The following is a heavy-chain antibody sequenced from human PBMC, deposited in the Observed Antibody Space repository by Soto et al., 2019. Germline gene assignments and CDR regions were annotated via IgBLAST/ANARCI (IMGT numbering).Heavy chain of an antibody. J-gene: IGHJ6*02. V-gene: IGHV1-46*01. Sequence: SGKVCCKAAWYTFTSYYMHWVRQAPGQGLEWMGIINPSGGITSYAQKFQGRVTMTRDTSTSTVYMELSSLRSEDTAVYYCARDPHKARKQLMDVWGQGTTVRVSS. CDR1: WYTFTSYY. CDR3: ARDPHKARKQLMDV. D-gene: IGHD6-13*01. CDR2: INPSGGIT.